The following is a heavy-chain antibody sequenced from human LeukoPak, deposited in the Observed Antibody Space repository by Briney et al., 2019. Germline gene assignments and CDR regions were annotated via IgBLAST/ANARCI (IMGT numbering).Heavy chain of an antibody. D-gene: IGHD2/OR15-2a*01. CDR1: GGTFSSYA. CDR2: INPNSGGT. V-gene: IGHV1-2*02. CDR3: ARAVSPLNGFDP. Sequence: ASVKVSCKASGGTFSSYAISWVRQAPGQGLEWMGWINPNSGGTNYAQKFQGRVTMTRDTSISTAYMELSRLRSDDTAVYYCARAVSPLNGFDPWGQGTLVTVSS. J-gene: IGHJ5*02.